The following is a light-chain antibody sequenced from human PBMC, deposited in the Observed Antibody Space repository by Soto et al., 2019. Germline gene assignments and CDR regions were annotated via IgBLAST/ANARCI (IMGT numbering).Light chain of an antibody. CDR2: GNI. Sequence: QSALTQPPSVSGAPGQRVTISCTGSSSNIGAGYDVHWYQQLPGTAPKLLIYGNINRPSGVPDRFSGSKSGTSASLAITGLQAEDEADYYCQSYDSTLNGWVFGGGTQLTVL. V-gene: IGLV1-40*01. J-gene: IGLJ3*02. CDR3: QSYDSTLNGWV. CDR1: SSNIGAGYD.